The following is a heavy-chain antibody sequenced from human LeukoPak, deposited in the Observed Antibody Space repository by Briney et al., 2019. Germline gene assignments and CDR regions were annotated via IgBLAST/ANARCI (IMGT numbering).Heavy chain of an antibody. D-gene: IGHD3-22*01. V-gene: IGHV4-39*07. CDR3: ARLGNDYYDSSGYYYLDY. CDR2: IYYSGST. CDR1: GGSISSSSYY. Sequence: SETLSLTCTVSGGSISSSSYYWGWIRQPPGKGLEWIVSIYYSGSTYYNPSLKSRVTISVDTSKNQFSLKLSSVTAADTAVYYCARLGNDYYDSSGYYYLDYWGQGTLVTVSS. J-gene: IGHJ4*02.